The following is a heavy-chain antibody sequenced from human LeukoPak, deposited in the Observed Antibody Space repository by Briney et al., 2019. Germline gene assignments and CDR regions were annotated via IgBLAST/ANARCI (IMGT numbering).Heavy chain of an antibody. CDR2: ISGRGGST. CDR1: GFTFSSYA. D-gene: IGHD6-6*01. Sequence: GGSLRLSCAASGFTFSSYAMSWVRQAPGKGLEWVSAISGRGGSTYYADSVKGRFTISRDNSKNTLYLQMNSLRAEDTAVYYCAKRGLYSSSSPPSYYYGMDVWGQGTTVTVSS. V-gene: IGHV3-23*01. CDR3: AKRGLYSSSSPPSYYYGMDV. J-gene: IGHJ6*02.